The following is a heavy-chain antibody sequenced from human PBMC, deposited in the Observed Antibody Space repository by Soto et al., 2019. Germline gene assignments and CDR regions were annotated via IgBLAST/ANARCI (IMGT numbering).Heavy chain of an antibody. CDR2: IYYSGST. J-gene: IGHJ6*03. D-gene: IGHD6-6*01. CDR1: GGSISSSSYY. CDR3: ARLVAAPPLLYYYYYYMDV. Sequence: SETLSLTCTVSGGSISSSSYYWGWIRQPPGKGLEWIGSIYYSGSTYYNPSLKSRVTISVDTSKNQFSLKLSSVTAADTAVYYCARLVAAPPLLYYYYYYMDVWGKGTTVTVSS. V-gene: IGHV4-39*01.